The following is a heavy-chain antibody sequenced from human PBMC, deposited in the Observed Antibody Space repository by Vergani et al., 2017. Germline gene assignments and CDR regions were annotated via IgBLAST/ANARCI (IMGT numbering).Heavy chain of an antibody. J-gene: IGHJ4*02. CDR1: GGTFSSYA. CDR2: IIPIFGTA. Sequence: QVQLVQSGAEVKKPGSSVKVSCKASGGTFSSYAISWVRQAPGQGLEWMGGIIPIFGTANYAQKFQGRVTITADESTSTAYMELSSLRSEDTAVYYCARDFPTGPDYGVTRRPERNFDYWGQGTLVTVSS. CDR3: ARDFPTGPDYGVTRRPERNFDY. D-gene: IGHD4-17*01. V-gene: IGHV1-69*01.